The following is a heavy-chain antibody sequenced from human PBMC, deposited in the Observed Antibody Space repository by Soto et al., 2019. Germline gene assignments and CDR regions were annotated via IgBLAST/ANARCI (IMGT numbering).Heavy chain of an antibody. J-gene: IGHJ3*02. CDR3: ATGGLWWGAFDI. CDR1: GFTFSSYA. D-gene: IGHD2-8*02. V-gene: IGHV3-23*01. CDR2: ISGSGGST. Sequence: EVQLLESGGGLVQPGGSLRLSCAASGFTFSSYAMSWVRQAPGKGLEWVSAISGSGGSTYYADSVKGRFTISRDNSKNTLYLQMNSLRAEDTAVYYCATGGLWWGAFDIWGQGTMVTVSS.